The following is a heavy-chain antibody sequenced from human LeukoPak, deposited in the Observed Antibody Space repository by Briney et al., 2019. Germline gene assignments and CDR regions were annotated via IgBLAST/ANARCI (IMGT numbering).Heavy chain of an antibody. CDR3: ARLYDCSAYGAFDI. CDR1: GFTVTSNY. Sequence: GGSLRLSCAASGFTVTSNYLGWVRQAPGKGLEWVSVLYSGGSTYYPDSVKGRFTISRDNSQNTLYLQMDSLRAEDTAVYYCARLYDCSAYGAFDIWGQGTMVTVSS. J-gene: IGHJ3*02. V-gene: IGHV3-66*02. CDR2: LYSGGST. D-gene: IGHD3-22*01.